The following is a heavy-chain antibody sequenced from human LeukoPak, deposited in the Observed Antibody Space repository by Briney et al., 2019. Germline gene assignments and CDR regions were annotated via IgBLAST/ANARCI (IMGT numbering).Heavy chain of an antibody. Sequence: SETLSLTCAVYGGSFSGYYLSSIRQPPGKGLEWIGEINHSGSTNYNPSLKSRVTISVDTSKNQFSLTLSSVTAADTAVYYCARGRKNYAVNYYYGMDVSRPGTTVTVSS. D-gene: IGHD2-2*01. CDR2: INHSGST. CDR1: GGSFSGYY. CDR3: ARGRKNYAVNYYYGMDV. V-gene: IGHV4-34*01. J-gene: IGHJ6*02.